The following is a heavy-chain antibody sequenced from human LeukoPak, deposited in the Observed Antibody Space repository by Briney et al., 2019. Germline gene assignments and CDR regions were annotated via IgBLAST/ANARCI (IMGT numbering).Heavy chain of an antibody. J-gene: IGHJ4*02. D-gene: IGHD6-13*01. V-gene: IGHV4-59*12. Sequence: PSETLSLTCTVSGGSISSYYWSWIRQPPGKGLEWIGYIYHSGSTYYNPSLKSRVTISVDRSKNQFSLKLSSVTAADTAVYYCARGRGSSEALYYLDYWGQGTLVTVSS. CDR1: GGSISSYY. CDR2: IYHSGST. CDR3: ARGRGSSEALYYLDY.